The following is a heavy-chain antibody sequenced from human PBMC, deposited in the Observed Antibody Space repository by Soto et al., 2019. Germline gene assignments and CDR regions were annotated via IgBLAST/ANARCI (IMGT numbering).Heavy chain of an antibody. D-gene: IGHD3-22*01. CDR1: GGTFSSYA. J-gene: IGHJ6*02. CDR2: IIPIFGTA. CDR3: ARDLDYYDSSGPHRGYYYGMDV. Sequence: GASVKVSCKASGGTFSSYASIWVRQAPGQGLEWMGGIIPIFGTANYAQKFQGRVTITADESTSTAYMELSSLRSEDTAVYYCARDLDYYDSSGPHRGYYYGMDVWGQGTTVTVSS. V-gene: IGHV1-69*13.